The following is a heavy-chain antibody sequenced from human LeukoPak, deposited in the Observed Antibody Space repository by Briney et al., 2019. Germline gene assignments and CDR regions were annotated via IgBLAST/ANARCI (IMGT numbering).Heavy chain of an antibody. CDR1: GFTLSTYG. J-gene: IGHJ4*02. CDR2: ISSDGSNK. CDR3: AIRKVSANWYYFHY. Sequence: GRSLRLACAASGFTLSTYGMHWVRQAPGKGLEGGTVISSDGSNKFYEDSVKGRFTIARDRTKNSLDLQRNRLNPEDPALYFGAIRKVSANWYYFHYWGQGTLVTVSS. D-gene: IGHD2-21*02. V-gene: IGHV3-30*03.